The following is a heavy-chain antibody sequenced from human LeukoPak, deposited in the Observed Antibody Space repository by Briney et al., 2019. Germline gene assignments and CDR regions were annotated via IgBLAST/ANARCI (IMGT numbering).Heavy chain of an antibody. CDR1: GFTVSSNY. Sequence: PGGSLRLSCAASGFTVSSNYMSWVRQAPGKGLERVSVIYSGGSTYYADSVKGRFTISRDNSKNTLYLQMNSLRAEDTAVYYCASYYYDSSGYVWGQGTLVTVSS. V-gene: IGHV3-53*01. CDR3: ASYYYDSSGYV. J-gene: IGHJ4*02. CDR2: IYSGGST. D-gene: IGHD3-22*01.